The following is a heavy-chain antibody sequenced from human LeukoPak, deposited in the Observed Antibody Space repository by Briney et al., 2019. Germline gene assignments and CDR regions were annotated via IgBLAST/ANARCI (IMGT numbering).Heavy chain of an antibody. CDR2: INYSGST. J-gene: IGHJ4*02. Sequence: PSETLSLTCTVSGASIRSYYWNWLRQPPGKGLEWIGYINYSGSTNSNPSLKSRATISMDTSKPHFSLKLSSVTAADTAVYFCARDTRSYDSSGYYFFDFWGQGTLVTVSS. D-gene: IGHD3-22*01. V-gene: IGHV4-59*01. CDR3: ARDTRSYDSSGYYFFDF. CDR1: GASIRSYY.